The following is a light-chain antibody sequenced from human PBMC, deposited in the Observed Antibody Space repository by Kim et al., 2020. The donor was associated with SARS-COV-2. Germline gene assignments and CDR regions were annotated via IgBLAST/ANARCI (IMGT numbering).Light chain of an antibody. CDR3: CSFAGYSYV. CDR2: DVS. CDR1: NSNVGAYDY. V-gene: IGLV2-11*01. J-gene: IGLJ1*01. Sequence: GQSVNITCTGTNSNVGAYDYVSWYQHHTDKAPKLMIFDVSQRLSGVPDRFSGSKSGTSASLTISGLQVEDEAEYEWCSFAGYSYVFGIGTKVTVL.